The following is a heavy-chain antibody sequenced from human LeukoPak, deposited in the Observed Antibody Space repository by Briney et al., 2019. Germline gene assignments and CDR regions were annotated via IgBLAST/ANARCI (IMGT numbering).Heavy chain of an antibody. CDR3: AKDWNRGYDYYFDY. V-gene: IGHV3-30*18. D-gene: IGHD5-12*01. CDR2: ISYDGSNK. CDR1: GFTFSSYG. J-gene: IGHJ4*02. Sequence: GGSLRLSCAASGFTFSSYGMHWVRQAPGKGLEWVAVISYDGSNKYYADSVKGRFTISRDNSKNTPYLQMNSLRAEDTAVYYCAKDWNRGYDYYFDYWGQGTLVTVSS.